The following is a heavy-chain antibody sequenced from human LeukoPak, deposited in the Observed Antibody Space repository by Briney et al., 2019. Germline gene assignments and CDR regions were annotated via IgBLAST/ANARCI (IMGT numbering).Heavy chain of an antibody. D-gene: IGHD3-10*01. CDR1: GYTFTDYY. V-gene: IGHV1-2*02. CDR3: ASYGSGSYNSFYGMDV. CDR2: INPHSGVT. J-gene: IGHJ6*02. Sequence: ASVTVSCKASGYTFTDYYMHWVRQAPGQGLEWMGWINPHSGVTNYAQKFQGRVTMTRDTSISTAYMELYRLTSDDTAVFYCASYGSGSYNSFYGMDVWGQGTTVTVSS.